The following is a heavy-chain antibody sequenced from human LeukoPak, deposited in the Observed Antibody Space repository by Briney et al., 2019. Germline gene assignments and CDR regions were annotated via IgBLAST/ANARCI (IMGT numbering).Heavy chain of an antibody. J-gene: IGHJ4*02. Sequence: SETQSLTCTVSGGSISSSGYYWSWLRQHPGKGLEWIGYIYYSGTTYYNPSLKSRVTISVDTSKNQFSLKLFSVTAADTAVYYCAREDYYDSSGYLDYWGQGTLVTVSS. CDR1: GGSISSSGYY. D-gene: IGHD3-22*01. V-gene: IGHV4-31*03. CDR3: AREDYYDSSGYLDY. CDR2: IYYSGTT.